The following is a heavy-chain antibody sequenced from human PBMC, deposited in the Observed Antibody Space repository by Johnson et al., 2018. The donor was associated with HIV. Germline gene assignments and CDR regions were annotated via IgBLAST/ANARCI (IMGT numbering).Heavy chain of an antibody. CDR2: VSYHGSNK. Sequence: QVQLVESGGGLVQPGGSLRLSCAASGITFSNYGMSWVRQIPGRGLEWVAVVSYHGSNKYYADSVKGRFTISRDNSKNTLYMQMNSLRAEDTAVYYCSRERYGSQAIDGFDIWGQGTMVTVS. CDR1: GITFSNYG. CDR3: SRERYGSQAIDGFDI. V-gene: IGHV3-30*03. D-gene: IGHD2-15*01. J-gene: IGHJ3*02.